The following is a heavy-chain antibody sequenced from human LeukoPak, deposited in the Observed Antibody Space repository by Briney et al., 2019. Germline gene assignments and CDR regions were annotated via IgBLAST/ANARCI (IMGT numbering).Heavy chain of an antibody. CDR1: GFTFSSYA. CDR3: AKDPSITIFGVVIDYFDY. J-gene: IGHJ4*02. CDR2: ISGSGGST. Sequence: GGSLRLSCAASGFTFSSYAMSWVRRAPGKGLEWVSAISGSGGSTYYADSVKGRFTISRDNSKNTLYLQMNSLRAEDTAVYYCAKDPSITIFGVVIDYFDYWGQGTLVTVSS. D-gene: IGHD3-3*01. V-gene: IGHV3-23*01.